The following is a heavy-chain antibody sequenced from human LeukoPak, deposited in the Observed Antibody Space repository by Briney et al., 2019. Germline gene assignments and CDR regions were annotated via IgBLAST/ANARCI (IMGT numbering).Heavy chain of an antibody. V-gene: IGHV1-69*05. Sequence: SVKVSCKASGGTFSSYAISWVRQAPGQGLEWMGGIIPIFGTANYAQKFQGRVTITTDESTSTAYMELNSLRAEDTAVYYCATNSGYGTYLDSWGQGTLVTVSS. D-gene: IGHD6-25*01. CDR3: ATNSGYGTYLDS. CDR1: GGTFSSYA. J-gene: IGHJ4*02. CDR2: IIPIFGTA.